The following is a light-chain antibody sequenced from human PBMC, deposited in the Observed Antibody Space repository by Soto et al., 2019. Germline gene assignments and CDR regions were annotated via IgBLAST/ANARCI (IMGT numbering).Light chain of an antibody. J-gene: IGLJ1*01. CDR1: SSYVGGYNF. CDR3: SSYTTSTTVV. Sequence: QSVLTQPASVFGSPGQSITFSCTGTSSYVGGYNFVSWDQQHPGKAPKLMIYEVSSRPSGVSNRFSGSKSGNTASLTISGLQPEDEADYYCSSYTTSTTVVFGTGTKVTVL. CDR2: EVS. V-gene: IGLV2-14*03.